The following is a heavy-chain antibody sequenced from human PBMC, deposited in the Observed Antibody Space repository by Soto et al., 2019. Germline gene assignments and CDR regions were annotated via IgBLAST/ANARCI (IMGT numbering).Heavy chain of an antibody. CDR2: IYTSEIT. CDR1: GGSISTYY. V-gene: IGHV4-4*07. D-gene: IGHD6-6*01. CDR3: ARVSNSFQVWFDP. Sequence: SETLSLTCTVSGGSISTYYWSWIRQPAGKGLEWIGRIYTSEITDYSPSLKSRVTMSVDTSKNQFSLKLSSVTAADTAMYYCARVSNSFQVWFDPWGQGTLVTVSS. J-gene: IGHJ5*02.